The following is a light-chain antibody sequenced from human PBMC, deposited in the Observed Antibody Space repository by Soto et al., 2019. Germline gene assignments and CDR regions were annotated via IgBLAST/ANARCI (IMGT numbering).Light chain of an antibody. J-gene: IGLJ1*01. CDR2: DVT. V-gene: IGLV2-14*01. CDR1: SSDVGGYDY. Sequence: QSVLTQPASVSGSPGQSITISCTGKSSDVGGYDYVSWYQQHPGKAPKLMIYDVTNRPSGVSNCFSGSKSGNTASLSISGLQAEDEADYYCISYASINTYVFGTGTKVTVL. CDR3: ISYASINTYV.